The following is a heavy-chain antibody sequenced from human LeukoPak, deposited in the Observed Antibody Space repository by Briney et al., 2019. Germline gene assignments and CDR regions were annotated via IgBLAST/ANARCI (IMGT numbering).Heavy chain of an antibody. CDR2: IYHSGST. CDR3: AREMGSSSWYGHHAFDI. D-gene: IGHD6-13*01. Sequence: SETLSLTCTVSGYSISSGYYWGWIRQPPGKGLEWIGSIYHSGSTYYNPSLKSRVTISVDTSKNQFSLKLSSVTAADTAVYYCAREMGSSSWYGHHAFDIWGQGTMVTVSS. V-gene: IGHV4-38-2*02. CDR1: GYSISSGYY. J-gene: IGHJ3*02.